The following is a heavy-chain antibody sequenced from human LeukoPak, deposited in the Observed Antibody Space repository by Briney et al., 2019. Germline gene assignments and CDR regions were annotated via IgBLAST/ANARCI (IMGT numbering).Heavy chain of an antibody. CDR3: ARGGEGTFDY. CDR1: GGSISSGSYY. J-gene: IGHJ4*02. Sequence: SETLSLTCTVSGGSISSGSYYWSWIRQPAGKGLEWIGRIYTSGSTNYNPSLKSRVTISVDTSKNQFSLKLSSVTAADTAVYYCARGGEGTFDYWGQGTLVTVSS. V-gene: IGHV4-61*02. D-gene: IGHD3-10*01. CDR2: IYTSGST.